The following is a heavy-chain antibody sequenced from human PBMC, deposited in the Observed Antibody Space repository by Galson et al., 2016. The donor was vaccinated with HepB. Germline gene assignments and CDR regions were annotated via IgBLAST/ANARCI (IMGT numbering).Heavy chain of an antibody. J-gene: IGHJ4*02. D-gene: IGHD7-27*01. Sequence: SLRLSCAASGFTFSSCAMSWVRQAPGKGLEWVSSISRSGDSTYYADSVKGRFTISRDNSRDTLHLQMNSLRAEDTALYYCARRPSTSWGPFEFWGQGSLVTVSS. CDR3: ARRPSTSWGPFEF. CDR2: ISRSGDST. V-gene: IGHV3-23*01. CDR1: GFTFSSCA.